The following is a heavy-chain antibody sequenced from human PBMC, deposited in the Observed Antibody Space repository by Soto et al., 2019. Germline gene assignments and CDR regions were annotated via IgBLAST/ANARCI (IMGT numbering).Heavy chain of an antibody. CDR1: GGSITSNY. J-gene: IGHJ5*02. V-gene: IGHV4-59*01. Sequence: SETLSLTCAVSGGSITSNYWSWIRQAPGRGLEWVGYIYFQGTTNYNPSLRGRVTILIDMSKTQFSLTVTSVTAADTAVYYCAGAVDYDFWSGYPNWFDPWGQGTLVTVSS. D-gene: IGHD3-3*01. CDR3: AGAVDYDFWSGYPNWFDP. CDR2: IYFQGTT.